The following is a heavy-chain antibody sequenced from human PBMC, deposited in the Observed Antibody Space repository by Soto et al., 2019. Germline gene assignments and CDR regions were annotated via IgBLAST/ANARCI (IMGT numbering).Heavy chain of an antibody. CDR1: GFTFSSYA. CDR3: ARVPSSIAARPAVYFDY. CDR2: ISYDGSNK. V-gene: IGHV3-30-3*01. D-gene: IGHD6-6*01. J-gene: IGHJ4*02. Sequence: PGGSLRLSCAASGFTFSSYAMHWVRQAPGKGLEWVAVISYDGSNKYYADSVKGRFTISRDNSKNTLYLQMNSLRAEDTAVYYCARVPSSIAARPAVYFDYWGQGTLVTVS.